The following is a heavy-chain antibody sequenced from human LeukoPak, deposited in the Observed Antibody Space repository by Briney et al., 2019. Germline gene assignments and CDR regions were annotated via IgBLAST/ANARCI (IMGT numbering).Heavy chain of an antibody. CDR1: GGSISSYY. Sequence: SETLSLTCTVSGGSISSYYWSWIRQPPGKGLEWIGYIYYSGSTNYNPSLKSRVTISVDTSKNQFSLKLSSVTAADTAVYYCARRIAAAGTGAFDIWGQGTMVTVPS. V-gene: IGHV4-59*01. D-gene: IGHD6-13*01. J-gene: IGHJ3*02. CDR3: ARRIAAAGTGAFDI. CDR2: IYYSGST.